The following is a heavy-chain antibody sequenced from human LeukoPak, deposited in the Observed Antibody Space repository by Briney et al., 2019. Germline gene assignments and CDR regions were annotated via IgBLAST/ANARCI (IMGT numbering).Heavy chain of an antibody. D-gene: IGHD1-26*01. V-gene: IGHV1-18*01. CDR1: GYTFINYG. J-gene: IGHJ4*02. CDR2: ISAYSGIT. Sequence: ASVKVSCKASGYTFINYGISWVRQAPGQGLEWMGWISAYSGITNYAQHLQGRVTMTTDTSTSTAYMELRSLRSDDTAVYYCARIIVGATRFDYWGQGTLVTVSS. CDR3: ARIIVGATRFDY.